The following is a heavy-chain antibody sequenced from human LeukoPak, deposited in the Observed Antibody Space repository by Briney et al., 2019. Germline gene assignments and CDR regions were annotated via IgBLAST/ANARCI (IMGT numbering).Heavy chain of an antibody. Sequence: SETLSLTCNVSGGSISGYYWSWIRQPPGKGLEWIGYIYYSGSTNYNPSLKSRVTISVDTSKNQFSLKLSSVTAADTAVYYCARAEGYSSGLDYWGQGTLVTVSS. CDR2: IYYSGST. CDR1: GGSISGYY. J-gene: IGHJ4*02. CDR3: ARAEGYSSGLDY. D-gene: IGHD6-19*01. V-gene: IGHV4-59*01.